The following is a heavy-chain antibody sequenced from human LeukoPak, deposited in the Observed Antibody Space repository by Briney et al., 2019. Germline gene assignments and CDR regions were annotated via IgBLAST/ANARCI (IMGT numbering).Heavy chain of an antibody. J-gene: IGHJ4*02. CDR3: ARAGYDSSGYYSY. Sequence: ASVKVPCKASGYTFTNYYMHWMRQAPGQGLEWMGIINPSGGSTSYAQKFQGRVTMTRDTSTSTVYMELSSLRSDDTAVYYCARAGYDSSGYYSYWGQGTLVTVSS. CDR2: INPSGGST. V-gene: IGHV1-46*01. D-gene: IGHD3-22*01. CDR1: GYTFTNYY.